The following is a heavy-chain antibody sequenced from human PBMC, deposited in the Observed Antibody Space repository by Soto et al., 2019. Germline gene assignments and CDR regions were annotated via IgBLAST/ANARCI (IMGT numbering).Heavy chain of an antibody. Sequence: QVQLVESGGGVVQPGRSLRLSCAASGFTFSSYAMHWVRQAPGKGLEWVAVISYDGSNKYYADSVKGRFTISRDNSKNTLYRQTNSLRVDETAVYYCATEGILYDSSSDSPHAYYYYGMDVWGQGTTVTVSS. D-gene: IGHD3-22*01. CDR1: GFTFSSYA. CDR2: ISYDGSNK. J-gene: IGHJ6*02. CDR3: ATEGILYDSSSDSPHAYYYYGMDV. V-gene: IGHV3-30-3*01.